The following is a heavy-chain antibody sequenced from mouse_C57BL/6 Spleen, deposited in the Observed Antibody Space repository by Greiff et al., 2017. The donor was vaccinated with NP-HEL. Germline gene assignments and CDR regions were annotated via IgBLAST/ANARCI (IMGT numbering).Heavy chain of an antibody. CDR1: GYAFSSSW. V-gene: IGHV1-82*01. CDR2: IYPGDGDT. D-gene: IGHD1-1*01. J-gene: IGHJ1*03. CDR3: ATYYGSSSRGWYVDV. Sequence: QVQLKESGPELVKPGASVKISCKASGYAFSSSWMNWVKQRPGKGLEWIGRIYPGDGDTNYNGKFKGKATLTADKSSSTAYMQLSSLTSEDSAVYCCATYYGSSSRGWYVDVGGTGTTVTVSS.